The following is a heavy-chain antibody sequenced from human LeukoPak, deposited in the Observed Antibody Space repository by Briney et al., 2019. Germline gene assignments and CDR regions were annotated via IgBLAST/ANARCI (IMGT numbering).Heavy chain of an antibody. Sequence: GASVKVSCKASGGTFSSYAISWVRQAPGQGLEWMGGIIPIFGTANYAQKFQGRVTITADKSTSTAYMELSSLRSDDTAVYYCARGGAVANPSFHWGQGTLSPSP. D-gene: IGHD4-11*01. V-gene: IGHV1-69*06. CDR3: ARGGAVANPSFH. CDR2: IIPIFGTA. J-gene: IGHJ4*02. CDR1: GGTFSSYA.